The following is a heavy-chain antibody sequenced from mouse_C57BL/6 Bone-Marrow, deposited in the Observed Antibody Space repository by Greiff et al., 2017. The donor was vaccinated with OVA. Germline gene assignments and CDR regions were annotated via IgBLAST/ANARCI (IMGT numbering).Heavy chain of an antibody. CDR2: LYPGSGST. CDR3: ARAITTVGDYFDY. Sequence: QVQLQQPGAELVTPGASVKLSCKASGYTFTSYWIPWVTQRPGHGLAWIGDLYPGSGSTNYNEKFTSKATLTVDTSSSTASMKLSSLTSEESAVYYCARAITTVGDYFDYGGQGTTLTVSS. CDR1: GYTFTSYW. J-gene: IGHJ2*01. D-gene: IGHD1-1*01. V-gene: IGHV1-55*01.